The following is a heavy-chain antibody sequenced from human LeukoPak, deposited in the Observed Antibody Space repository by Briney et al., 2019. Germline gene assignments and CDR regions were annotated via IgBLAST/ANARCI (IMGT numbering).Heavy chain of an antibody. CDR3: AKRPIMITFGGASGFDY. Sequence: PGGSLRLSCAASGFTFSDYVMIWVRQAPGKGLEWVSGITASGDRTFYGDSVRGRFTMSRDNSKNTVYLQMNSLRAEDTAVYYCAKRPIMITFGGASGFDYWGQGTLVTVSS. J-gene: IGHJ4*02. V-gene: IGHV3-23*01. CDR2: ITASGDRT. D-gene: IGHD3-16*01. CDR1: GFTFSDYV.